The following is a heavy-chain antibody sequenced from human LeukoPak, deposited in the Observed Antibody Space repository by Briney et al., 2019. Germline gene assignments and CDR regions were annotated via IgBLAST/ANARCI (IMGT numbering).Heavy chain of an antibody. CDR1: GGSISSSSYY. Sequence: SETLSLTCTVSGGSISSSSYYWGWIRQPPGKGLEWIGSIYYSGSTYYNPSLKSRVTISVDTSKNQFSLKLSSVTAADTAVYYCARQKRHCSSTSCYRASFDYWGQGTLVTVSA. J-gene: IGHJ4*02. V-gene: IGHV4-39*01. D-gene: IGHD2-2*02. CDR3: ARQKRHCSSTSCYRASFDY. CDR2: IYYSGST.